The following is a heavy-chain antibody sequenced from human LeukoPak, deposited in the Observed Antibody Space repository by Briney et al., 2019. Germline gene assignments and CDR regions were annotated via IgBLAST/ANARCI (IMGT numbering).Heavy chain of an antibody. V-gene: IGHV4-39*01. CDR1: GGSIRSSTYS. Sequence: SETLSLTCTVSGGSIRSSTYSWGWIRQPPGGGLEWIGTFYYSGSTYYNSSLKSRITISLETFKTQFSLRLISVTAADTAVYYCARHSRDTHMDVWGKGTTVTVSS. D-gene: IGHD5-18*01. J-gene: IGHJ6*03. CDR2: FYYSGST. CDR3: ARHSRDTHMDV.